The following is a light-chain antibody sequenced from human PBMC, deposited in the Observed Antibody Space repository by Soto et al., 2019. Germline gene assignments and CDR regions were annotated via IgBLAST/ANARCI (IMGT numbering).Light chain of an antibody. Sequence: QSVLTQPRSVSGSPGQSVTISCTGTSSDVGGYNYVSWYQQHPGKVPKLMIYDVNKRPSGVPDRFSGSKSGNMANLPISGIPAEDEADYNYCSFGGTIVVFGEGTK. V-gene: IGLV2-11*01. CDR1: SSDVGGYNY. CDR2: DVN. CDR3: CSFGGTIVV. J-gene: IGLJ2*01.